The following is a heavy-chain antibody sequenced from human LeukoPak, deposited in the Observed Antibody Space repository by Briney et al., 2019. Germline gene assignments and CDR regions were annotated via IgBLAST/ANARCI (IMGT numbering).Heavy chain of an antibody. D-gene: IGHD1-26*01. CDR3: AREGRATGGYSGSYFDY. J-gene: IGHJ4*02. CDR2: ISSSSSYI. CDR1: GFTFSSYS. V-gene: IGHV3-21*01. Sequence: GGSLRLSCAASGFTFSSYSMNWVRQAPGKGLECVSSISSSSSYIYYADSVKGRFTISRDNAKNSLYLQMNSLRAEDTAVYYCAREGRATGGYSGSYFDYWGQRTLVTVSS.